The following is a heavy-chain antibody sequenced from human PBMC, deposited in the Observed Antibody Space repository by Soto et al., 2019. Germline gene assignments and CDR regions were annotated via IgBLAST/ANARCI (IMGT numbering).Heavy chain of an antibody. D-gene: IGHD3-22*01. J-gene: IGHJ6*02. V-gene: IGHV3-30-3*01. CDR2: ISYDGSNK. Sequence: PGGSLRLSCAASGFTFSSYAMHWVRQAPGKGLEWVAVISYDGSNKYYADSVKGRFTISRDNSKNTLYLQMNSLRAEDTAVYYCARDLYYDSSGYPRRWLSLYGMDVWGQGXTVTVSS. CDR3: ARDLYYDSSGYPRRWLSLYGMDV. CDR1: GFTFSSYA.